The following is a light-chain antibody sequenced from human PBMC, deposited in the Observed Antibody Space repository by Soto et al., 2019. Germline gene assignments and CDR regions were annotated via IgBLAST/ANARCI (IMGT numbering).Light chain of an antibody. CDR2: DVT. CDR1: STDVGGYNS. V-gene: IGLV2-14*03. J-gene: IGLJ1*01. Sequence: QSALTRPASMSGSPGQSITISCTGSSTDVGGYNSVSWYQQHPGKAPKLMIYDVTNRPSGVSDRFSGSKSGNTASLTISGLQAEDEADYYCCSYTNINTNVFGSGTKVTVL. CDR3: CSYTNINTNV.